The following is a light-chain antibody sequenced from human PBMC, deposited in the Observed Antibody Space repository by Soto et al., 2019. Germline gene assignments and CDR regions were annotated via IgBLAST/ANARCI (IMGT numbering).Light chain of an antibody. V-gene: IGKV1-39*01. CDR1: QSISNY. CDR3: QQSYGIPRT. J-gene: IGKJ2*01. CDR2: TVS. Sequence: DIQMTQSPSSLSAFVGDRVTITCRASQSISNYLNWYQQKPGKAPKLLIHTVSSLQSGVPSRFSGSVSGTDFTLTIGSLQPEDFASYDCQQSYGIPRTFGQGTKLEIK.